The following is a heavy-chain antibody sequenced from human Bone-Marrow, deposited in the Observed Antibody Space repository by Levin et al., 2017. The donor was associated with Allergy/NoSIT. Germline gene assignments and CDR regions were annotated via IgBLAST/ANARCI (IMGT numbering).Heavy chain of an antibody. Sequence: LSLTCAASGFTVNSHTMHWVRQAPGKGLEWVALFSSDGSSKAFADSVKGRFTISRDISENTLWLQMNSLSPADTAVYFCAREQSGSFFLGHYGMDVWGQGTTVTVSS. CDR2: FSSDGSSK. D-gene: IGHD1-26*01. CDR1: GFTVNSHT. J-gene: IGHJ6*02. CDR3: AREQSGSFFLGHYGMDV. V-gene: IGHV3-30-3*01.